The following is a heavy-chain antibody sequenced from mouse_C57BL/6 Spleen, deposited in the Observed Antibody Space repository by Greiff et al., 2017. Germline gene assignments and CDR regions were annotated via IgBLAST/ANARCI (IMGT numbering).Heavy chain of an antibody. J-gene: IGHJ4*01. CDR2: IWSGGST. CDR1: GFSLTSYG. CDR3: ARIYSNLYYAMDY. V-gene: IGHV2-2*01. Sequence: QLQQSGPGLVQPSQSLSITCTVSGFSLTSYGVHWVRQSPGKGLEWLGVIWSGGSTDYNAAFISRLSISKDNSKSQVFFKMNSLQAGDTAIYYCARIYSNLYYAMDYWGQGTSVTVSS. D-gene: IGHD2-5*01.